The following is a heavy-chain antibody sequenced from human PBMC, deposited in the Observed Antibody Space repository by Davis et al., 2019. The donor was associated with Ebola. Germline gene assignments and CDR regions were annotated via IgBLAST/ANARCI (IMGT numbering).Heavy chain of an antibody. CDR2: MSSSGGSI. Sequence: GGSLRLSCVASGFTFSDHHMSWIRQAPGKGLEWIAYMSSSGGSIYYTDSVKGRFTISRDNAKSTLFLQMNSLRDEDTAFYYCARGLRGWFGSSFYYYAMDVWGEGTTVTVSS. J-gene: IGHJ6*02. CDR3: ARGLRGWFGSSFYYYAMDV. CDR1: GFTFSDHH. V-gene: IGHV3-11*01. D-gene: IGHD3-10*01.